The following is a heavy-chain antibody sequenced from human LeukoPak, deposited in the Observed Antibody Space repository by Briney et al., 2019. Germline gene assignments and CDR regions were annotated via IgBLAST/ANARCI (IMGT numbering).Heavy chain of an antibody. CDR2: INPSGGST. CDR1: GYTFTSHY. CDR3: AREDGDYDDAFDI. V-gene: IGHV1-46*01. D-gene: IGHD4-17*01. J-gene: IGHJ3*02. Sequence: ASVKVSCKASGYTFTSHYMHWVRQAPGQGLEWMGIINPSGGSTSYAQKFQGRVTMTRDTSTSTVYMELSSLRSEDTAVYYCAREDGDYDDAFDIWGQGTMVTVSS.